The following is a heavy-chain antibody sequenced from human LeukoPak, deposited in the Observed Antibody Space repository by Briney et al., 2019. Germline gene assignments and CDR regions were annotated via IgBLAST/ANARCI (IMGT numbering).Heavy chain of an antibody. J-gene: IGHJ6*03. Sequence: GESLKISCKGSGYSFTSYWIVWVRQMPGKGLEWMGIIYPGDSDIRYSPSFQGQVTISADKSISTAYLQWSSLKASDTAMYYCARLQGEYYYNYYYMDVWGKGTTVTVSS. D-gene: IGHD3-16*01. CDR3: ARLQGEYYYNYYYMDV. V-gene: IGHV5-51*01. CDR2: IYPGDSDI. CDR1: GYSFTSYW.